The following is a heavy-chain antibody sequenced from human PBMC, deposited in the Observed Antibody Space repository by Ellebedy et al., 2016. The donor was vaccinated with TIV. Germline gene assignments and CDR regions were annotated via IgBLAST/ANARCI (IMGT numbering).Heavy chain of an antibody. J-gene: IGHJ5*02. Sequence: GESLKISXEASGFTFSSYGMHWVRQAPGKGLEWVAVIWYDGSNKYYADSVKGRFTISRDNSKNTLYLQMNSLRAEDTAVYYCARNRIVVVDRRQRNWFDPWGQGTLVTVSS. D-gene: IGHD2-15*01. CDR3: ARNRIVVVDRRQRNWFDP. CDR2: IWYDGSNK. CDR1: GFTFSSYG. V-gene: IGHV3-33*01.